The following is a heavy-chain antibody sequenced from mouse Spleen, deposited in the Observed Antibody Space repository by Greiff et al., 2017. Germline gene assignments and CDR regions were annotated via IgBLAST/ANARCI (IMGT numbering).Heavy chain of an antibody. Sequence: VQLQQSGAELARPGASVKLSCKASGYTFTSYGISWVKQRTGQGLEWIGEIYPRSGNTYYNEKFKGKATLTADKSSSTAYMELRSLTSEDSAVYFCARMGGYDVGQDYAMDYWGQGTSVTVSS. CDR1: GYTFTSYG. V-gene: IGHV1-81*01. CDR2: IYPRSGNT. J-gene: IGHJ4*01. CDR3: ARMGGYDVGQDYAMDY. D-gene: IGHD2-2*01.